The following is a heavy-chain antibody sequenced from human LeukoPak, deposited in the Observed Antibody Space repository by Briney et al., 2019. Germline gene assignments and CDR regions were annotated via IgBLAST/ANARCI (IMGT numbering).Heavy chain of an antibody. D-gene: IGHD2-21*02. CDR1: GGSISSGDYY. J-gene: IGHJ6*02. CDR3: ATSDVRYYYYGMDV. V-gene: IGHV4-30-4*01. Sequence: SETLSLTCTVSGGSISSGDYYWSWIRQPPGKGLEWIGYIYYSGSTYYNPSLKSRVTISVDTSKNQFSLKLSSVTAADTAVYYCATSDVRYYYYGMDVWGQGTTVTVSS. CDR2: IYYSGST.